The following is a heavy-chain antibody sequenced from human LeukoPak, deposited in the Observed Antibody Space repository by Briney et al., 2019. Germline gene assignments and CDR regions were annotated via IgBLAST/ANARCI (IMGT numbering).Heavy chain of an antibody. V-gene: IGHV1-69*01. D-gene: IGHD3-22*01. CDR1: GGTFSSYA. CDR3: AKSPYYDSSGYFPYYFVY. J-gene: IGHJ4*02. Sequence: SVKVSCKASGGTFSSYAISWVRQAPGQGLEWMGGIIPIFGTANYAQKFQGRVTITADESTSTAYMELSSLRSEDTAVYYCAKSPYYDSSGYFPYYFVYWGQGTLVTVSS. CDR2: IIPIFGTA.